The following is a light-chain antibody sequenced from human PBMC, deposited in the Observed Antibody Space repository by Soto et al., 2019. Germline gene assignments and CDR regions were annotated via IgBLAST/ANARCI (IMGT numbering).Light chain of an antibody. Sequence: NFMLTQPHSVSESPGKTVTISCTRRSGSIASNDVQWYQQRPGSAPTTVIYENNQRPSGVPDRFSGSTDGSSNSASLTISGLQTEDEADYYCQSYDSSTVVFGGGTKLTVL. CDR2: ENN. CDR3: QSYDSSTVV. V-gene: IGLV6-57*04. J-gene: IGLJ2*01. CDR1: SGSIASND.